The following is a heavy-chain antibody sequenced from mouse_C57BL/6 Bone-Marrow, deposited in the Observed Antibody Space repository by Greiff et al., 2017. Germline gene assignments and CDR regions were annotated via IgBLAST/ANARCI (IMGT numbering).Heavy chain of an antibody. Sequence: QVQLQQSGAELVRPGASVNLSCRASGYSFTDYYVNWVKQRPGQGLEWIARIYPGSGNPYYSENFKGKATLTAEKSSSTAYMHLSSLTSEDSTVYFCARGGERGAMDYWGQGTSVTVSS. CDR3: ARGGERGAMDY. CDR1: GYSFTDYY. J-gene: IGHJ4*01. CDR2: IYPGSGNP. V-gene: IGHV1-76*01.